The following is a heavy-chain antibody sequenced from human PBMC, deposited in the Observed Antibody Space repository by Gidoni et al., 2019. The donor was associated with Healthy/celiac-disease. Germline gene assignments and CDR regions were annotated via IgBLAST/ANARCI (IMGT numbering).Heavy chain of an antibody. J-gene: IGHJ5*02. D-gene: IGHD6-19*01. CDR3: ARLAVAGWGWFDP. V-gene: IGHV3-7*01. Sequence: EVQLVESGGGLVQPGGSLRLSCAASGFTFSSYWMSWVRQAPGKGLEWVANIKQDGSEKYYVDSVKGRFTISRDNAKNSLYLQMNSLRAEDTAVYYCARLAVAGWGWFDPWGQGTLVTVSS. CDR2: IKQDGSEK. CDR1: GFTFSSYW.